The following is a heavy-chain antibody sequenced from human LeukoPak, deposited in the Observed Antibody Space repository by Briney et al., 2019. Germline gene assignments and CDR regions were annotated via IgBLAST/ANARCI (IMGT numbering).Heavy chain of an antibody. V-gene: IGHV4-59*13. Sequence: LSETLSLTCTVSGGSISSYYWSWIRQPPGKGLEWIGYVYYSGSTTYNPSLKSRVTISVDTSKNQFSLKLSSVTAADTAVYYCARAPYTSGFYFFDPWGQGTLVTVSS. D-gene: IGHD3-22*01. J-gene: IGHJ5*02. CDR2: VYYSGST. CDR3: ARAPYTSGFYFFDP. CDR1: GGSISSYY.